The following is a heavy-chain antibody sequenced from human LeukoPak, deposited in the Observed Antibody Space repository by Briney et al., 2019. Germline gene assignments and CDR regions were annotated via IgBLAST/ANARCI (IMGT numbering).Heavy chain of an antibody. J-gene: IGHJ6*03. Sequence: GGSLRLSCAASGFTVSSNYMSWVRQAPGKGLEWVSVIYSGGSTYYADSVKGRFTISRDNSKNTLYLQMNSLRAEDTAVYYCARMAGGDYPVYYYYYMDVWGKGTTVTISS. V-gene: IGHV3-66*01. CDR1: GFTVSSNY. D-gene: IGHD2-21*02. CDR3: ARMAGGDYPVYYYYYMDV. CDR2: IYSGGST.